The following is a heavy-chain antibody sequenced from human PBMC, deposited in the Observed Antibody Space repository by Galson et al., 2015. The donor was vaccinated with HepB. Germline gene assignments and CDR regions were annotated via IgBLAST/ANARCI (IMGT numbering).Heavy chain of an antibody. Sequence: SLRLSCAASGFTFSRYSMNWVRQAPGKGLEWVSSISSSSSYIYYADSVKGRFTISRDNAKNSLYLQMNSLRAEDTAVYYCARGENGDYDYWGQGTLVTVSS. CDR3: ARGENGDYDY. J-gene: IGHJ4*02. D-gene: IGHD4-17*01. CDR1: GFTFSRYS. V-gene: IGHV3-21*01. CDR2: ISSSSSYI.